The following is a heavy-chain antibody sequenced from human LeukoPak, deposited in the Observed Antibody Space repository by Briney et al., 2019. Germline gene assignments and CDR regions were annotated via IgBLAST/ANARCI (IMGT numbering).Heavy chain of an antibody. D-gene: IGHD2-8*01. V-gene: IGHV3-20*04. Sequence: GGSLRLSCAASGFTFSNYGMSWVRQAPGKGLEWVSGINWNGGSTGYADSVKGRFTISRDNAKNSLYLQMNSLRAEDTALYYCARGVTSNGVNAFDIWGQGTMVTVSS. CDR1: GFTFSNYG. J-gene: IGHJ3*02. CDR2: INWNGGST. CDR3: ARGVTSNGVNAFDI.